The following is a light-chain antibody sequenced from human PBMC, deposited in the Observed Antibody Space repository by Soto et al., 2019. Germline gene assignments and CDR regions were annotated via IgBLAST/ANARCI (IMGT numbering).Light chain of an antibody. Sequence: EIVLTQSPGTLSLSPGERATLSCRASQSVSSSYLAWYQQKPGQAPRLLIYGASSRGTGITDRFSSSGYGTTLPPKISRLEPKDYAVYYCQQYGSSPPGTFGKGTKVAIK. V-gene: IGKV3-20*01. CDR2: GAS. CDR3: QQYGSSPPGT. CDR1: QSVSSSY. J-gene: IGKJ1*01.